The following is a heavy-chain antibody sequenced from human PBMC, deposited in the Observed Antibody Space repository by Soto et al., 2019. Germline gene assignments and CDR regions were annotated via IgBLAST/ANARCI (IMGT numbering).Heavy chain of an antibody. D-gene: IGHD3-3*01. CDR3: AREGSGNGMDV. Sequence: GGYLRLSWAASGVTVSRNYMSWGRQALGKGLEWVSVIYSGGSTYYADSVKGRFTISRHNSKNTLYLQMNSLRAEDTAVYYCAREGSGNGMDVWGQGTTVTVSS. CDR1: GVTVSRNY. CDR2: IYSGGST. J-gene: IGHJ6*02. V-gene: IGHV3-53*04.